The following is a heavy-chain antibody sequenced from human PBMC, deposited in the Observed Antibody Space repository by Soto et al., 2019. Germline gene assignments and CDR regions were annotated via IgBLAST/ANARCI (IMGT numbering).Heavy chain of an antibody. V-gene: IGHV1-2*04. CDR1: GYTFTGYY. J-gene: IGHJ4*02. Sequence: ASVKVSCKASGYTFTGYYMHWVRQAPGQGLEWMGWINPNSGGTNYAQKFQGWVTMTRDTSISTAYMELSRLRSDDTAVYYCARAPYYGDYGGTYYFDYWGQGTLVTVSS. D-gene: IGHD4-17*01. CDR3: ARAPYYGDYGGTYYFDY. CDR2: INPNSGGT.